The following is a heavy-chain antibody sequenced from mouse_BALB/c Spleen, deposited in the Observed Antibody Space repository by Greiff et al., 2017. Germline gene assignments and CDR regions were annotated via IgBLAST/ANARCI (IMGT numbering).Heavy chain of an antibody. CDR2: IWAGGST. D-gene: IGHD2-4*01. CDR1: GFSLTSYG. V-gene: IGHV2-9*02. J-gene: IGHJ3*01. CDR3: ASYDYDGAWFAY. Sequence: VQVVESGPGLVAPSQSLSITCTVSGFSLTSYGVHWVRQPPGKGLEWLGVIWAGGSTNYNSALMSRLSISKDNSKSQVFLKMNSLQADDTAIYYCASYDYDGAWFAYWGQGTLVTVSA.